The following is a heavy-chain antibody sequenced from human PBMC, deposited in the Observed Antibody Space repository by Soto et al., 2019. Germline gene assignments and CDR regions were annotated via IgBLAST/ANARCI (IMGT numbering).Heavy chain of an antibody. CDR1: GLIFSDYA. J-gene: IGHJ6*02. CDR2: ISYDGSNK. Sequence: QVQLVESGGGVVQPGRSLRLSCTASGLIFSDYAMHWVRQAPGKGLEWVAVISYDGSNKYYADSVKGRFTISRDNSGHTLSLQMNRLRGEDTAVYYCARDHGYAGPRIAAAGHYYYGMDVWGQGTTITVSS. D-gene: IGHD6-13*01. CDR3: ARDHGYAGPRIAAAGHYYYGMDV. V-gene: IGHV3-30-3*01.